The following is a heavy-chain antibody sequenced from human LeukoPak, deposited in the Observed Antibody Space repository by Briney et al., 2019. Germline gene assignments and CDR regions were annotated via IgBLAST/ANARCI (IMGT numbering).Heavy chain of an antibody. CDR1: EYSFSNYW. Sequence: GESLKISCKGSEYSFSNYWIGWVRQMPGEGLEWMGIIYPGDSDTRYSPSFQGQVTISADKSISTAYLQWSSLKASDTAIYYCARRTDRAFWYLDYWGQGTLVIVSS. J-gene: IGHJ4*02. V-gene: IGHV5-51*01. CDR2: IYPGDSDT. CDR3: ARRTDRAFWYLDY.